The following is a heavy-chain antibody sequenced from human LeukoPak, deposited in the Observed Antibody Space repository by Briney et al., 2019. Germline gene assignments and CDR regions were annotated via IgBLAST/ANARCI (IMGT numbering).Heavy chain of an antibody. CDR2: ISGDGGST. D-gene: IGHD2-2*01. CDR3: AKEEVYCSSTSCPARARPPYYYYGMDV. J-gene: IGHJ6*02. Sequence: GGSLRLSCAASGYTFDDYAMHWVRQAPGKGLEWVSLISGDGGSTYYADSVKGRFTISRDNSKNSLYLQMNSLRTEDTALYYCAKEEVYCSSTSCPARARPPYYYYGMDVWGQGTTVTVSS. CDR1: GYTFDDYA. V-gene: IGHV3-43*02.